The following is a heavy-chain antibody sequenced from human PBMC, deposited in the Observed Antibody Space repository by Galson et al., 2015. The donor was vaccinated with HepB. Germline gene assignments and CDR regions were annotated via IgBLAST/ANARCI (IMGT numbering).Heavy chain of an antibody. Sequence: SLRLSCAASGFTFSSYGMHWVRQAPGKGLEWVAVIWYDGSNKYYADSVKGRFTISRDNSKNTLYLQMNSLRAEDTAVYYCARDWGATSQGPRYWGQGTLVTVSS. CDR3: ARDWGATSQGPRY. D-gene: IGHD1-26*01. V-gene: IGHV3-33*01. J-gene: IGHJ4*02. CDR2: IWYDGSNK. CDR1: GFTFSSYG.